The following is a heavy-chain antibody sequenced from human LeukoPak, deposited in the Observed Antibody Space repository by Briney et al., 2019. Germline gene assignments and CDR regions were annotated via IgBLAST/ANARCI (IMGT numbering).Heavy chain of an antibody. D-gene: IGHD5-18*01. CDR2: ISGSGGST. V-gene: IGHV3-23*01. CDR1: GFTFRSYA. CDR3: AKDTQIRGYSYGYFGY. J-gene: IGHJ4*02. Sequence: PGGSLRLSCAASGFTFRSYAVSWVRQAPGKGLEWVSAISGSGGSTYYADSVKGRFTISRDNSKNTLYLQMNSLRAEDTAVYYCAKDTQIRGYSYGYFGYWGQGTLVTVSS.